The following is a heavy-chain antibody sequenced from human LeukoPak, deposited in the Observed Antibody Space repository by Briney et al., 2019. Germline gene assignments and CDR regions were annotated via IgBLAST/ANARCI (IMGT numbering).Heavy chain of an antibody. Sequence: PSETLSLTCTVSGDSISSYYWSWIRQPPGKGLEWIGYIYYSGSTNYNASLQSRVTISIDTSKNQFSLRLNSVTAADTAMYYCAKSGGYGLIDYWGQGTRVTVSS. J-gene: IGHJ4*02. CDR1: GDSISSYY. CDR2: IYYSGST. D-gene: IGHD1-26*01. CDR3: AKSGGYGLIDY. V-gene: IGHV4-59*08.